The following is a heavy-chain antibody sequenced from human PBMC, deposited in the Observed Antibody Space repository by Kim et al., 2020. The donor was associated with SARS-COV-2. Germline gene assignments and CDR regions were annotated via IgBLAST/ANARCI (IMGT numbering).Heavy chain of an antibody. V-gene: IGHV4-39*01. CDR2: LSYSGRT. CDR1: ASPRSHGSF. Sequence: ASPRSHGSFWAWIRQPPGRGLEWIASLSYSGRTYYTPSLERRVTTSLDTSKTQFSLRLTSVTAADTAVYYCARLYAFTGSYTAYYFDFWVQG. CDR3: ARLYAFTGSYTAYYFDF. J-gene: IGHJ4*02. D-gene: IGHD3-10*01.